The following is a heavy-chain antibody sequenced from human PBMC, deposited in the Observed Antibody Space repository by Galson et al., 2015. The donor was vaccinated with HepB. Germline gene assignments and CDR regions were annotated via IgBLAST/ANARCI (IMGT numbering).Heavy chain of an antibody. CDR1: GSTFTSYG. D-gene: IGHD6-19*01. CDR2: ISAYNGNT. CDR3: ARVVSSGSYYYFDY. V-gene: IGHV1-18*04. J-gene: IGHJ4*02. Sequence: SVKVSCKASGSTFTSYGISWVRQAPGQGLEWMGWISAYNGNTNYAQKLQGRVTMTTDTSTSTAYMELRSLRSDDTAVYYCARVVSSGSYYYFDYWGQGTLVTVSS.